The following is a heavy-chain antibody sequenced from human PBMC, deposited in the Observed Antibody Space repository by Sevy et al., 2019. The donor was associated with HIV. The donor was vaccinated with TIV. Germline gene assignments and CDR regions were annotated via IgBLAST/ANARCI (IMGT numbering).Heavy chain of an antibody. J-gene: IGHJ4*02. CDR1: GFNISSAS. CDR2: IKAKIDGETT. D-gene: IGHD3-10*01. CDR3: TTRPYGSIIDY. V-gene: IGHV3-15*07. Sequence: GGSLRLSCGGSGFNISSASMNWVRQAPGRGLEWVGRIKAKIDGETTDYGAPVKGEFIIPRDDSRKTVYVQLNSVKSEDTAMYFCTTRPYGSIIDYWGQGTLVTVSS.